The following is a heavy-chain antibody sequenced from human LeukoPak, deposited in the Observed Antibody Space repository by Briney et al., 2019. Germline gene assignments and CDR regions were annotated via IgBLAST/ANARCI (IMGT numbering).Heavy chain of an antibody. Sequence: GGSLRLSCAASGFTFSRYGMHWVRQAPGKGLEWVSVIWYDGSNKYYADSVKGRFTISRDNSKNTLYLQMNSLRAEDTAVYYCAKAPQVVVVPAAIYYYYGMDVWGQGTTVTVSS. CDR2: IWYDGSNK. CDR1: GFTFSRYG. V-gene: IGHV3-33*06. D-gene: IGHD2-2*01. CDR3: AKAPQVVVVPAAIYYYYGMDV. J-gene: IGHJ6*02.